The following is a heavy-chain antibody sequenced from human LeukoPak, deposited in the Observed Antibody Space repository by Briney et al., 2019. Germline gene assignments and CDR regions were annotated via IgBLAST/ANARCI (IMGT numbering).Heavy chain of an antibody. CDR2: IRTIGNTI. CDR1: GFNFNVYS. J-gene: IGHJ4*02. Sequence: GGSLRLSCAASGFNFNVYSMTWVRQAPGKGLEWVSCIRTIGNTIYYADSMKGRFTISRDDAQNSLYLQMNSLRAEDTAVYYCARVSSSGYGISSGLAYWGQGTLVTVSS. D-gene: IGHD3-9*01. CDR3: ARVSSSGYGISSGLAY. V-gene: IGHV3-48*04.